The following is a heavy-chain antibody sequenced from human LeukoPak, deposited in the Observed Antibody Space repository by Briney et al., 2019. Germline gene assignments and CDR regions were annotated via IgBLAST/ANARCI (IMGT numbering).Heavy chain of an antibody. D-gene: IGHD3-3*01. V-gene: IGHV3-7*01. CDR3: ARGGYDFWSGYSPAYFDY. J-gene: IGHJ4*02. CDR2: MKQDGSEK. CDR1: GFTFSSYW. Sequence: PGGSLRLSCAASGFTFSSYWMSWVRQAPGKGLEWVANMKQDGSEKYYVDSVKGRFTISRDNAKNSLYLQMNSLRAEDTAVYYCARGGYDFWSGYSPAYFDYWGQGTLVTVSS.